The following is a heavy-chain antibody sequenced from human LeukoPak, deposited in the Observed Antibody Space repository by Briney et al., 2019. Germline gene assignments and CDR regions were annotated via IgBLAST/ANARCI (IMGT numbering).Heavy chain of an antibody. D-gene: IGHD3-3*01. V-gene: IGHV1-18*01. CDR3: ARDLLEFPDFWSGYYHTLDY. CDR2: ISAYNGNT. CDR1: GYTFTSYG. J-gene: IGHJ4*02. Sequence: ASVKVSCKASGYTFTSYGISWVRQAPGQGLEWMGWISAYNGNTNYAQKLQGRVTMTTDTSTSTAYMELRSLRSDDTAVYYCARDLLEFPDFWSGYYHTLDYWGQGTLVTVSS.